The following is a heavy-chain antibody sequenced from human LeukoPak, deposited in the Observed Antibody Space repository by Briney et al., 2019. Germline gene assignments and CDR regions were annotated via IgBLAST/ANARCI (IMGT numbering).Heavy chain of an antibody. CDR1: GGSFSGYY. J-gene: IGHJ4*02. Sequence: SETLSLTCAVYGGSFSGYYWSWIRQPPGKGLEWIGEINHSGSTNYNPSLKSRVTISVDTSKNQFSLKLSSVTAADTAVYYCARIRGIAAAGTHRYYFDYWGQGTLVTVSS. V-gene: IGHV4-34*01. CDR2: INHSGST. D-gene: IGHD6-13*01. CDR3: ARIRGIAAAGTHRYYFDY.